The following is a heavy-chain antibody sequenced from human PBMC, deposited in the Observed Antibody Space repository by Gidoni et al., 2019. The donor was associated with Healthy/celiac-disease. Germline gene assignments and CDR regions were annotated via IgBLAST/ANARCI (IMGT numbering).Heavy chain of an antibody. CDR1: GYRFTISW. D-gene: IGHD2-15*01. CDR3: ARCSPISGRYCSGGSCYSGYYYYGMDV. J-gene: IGHJ6*02. V-gene: IGHV5-10-1*03. Sequence: EVQLVQSGAEVKKPGESLRISCTGSGYRFTISWISWVRQIPGQGLEWMGRIDPSDSYTNYSPSFQGHVTISADKSISTAYLQWSSLKASDTAMYYCARCSPISGRYCSGGSCYSGYYYYGMDVWGQGTTVTVSS. CDR2: IDPSDSYT.